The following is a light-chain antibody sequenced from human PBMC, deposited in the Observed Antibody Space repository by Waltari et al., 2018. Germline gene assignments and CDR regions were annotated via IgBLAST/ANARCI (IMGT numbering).Light chain of an antibody. CDR1: QTINKY. Sequence: DIQMTQSPSSLSASVGDRVTITCRASQTINKYLNWYQKKPGRAPKVLISVISYLHTGVPSRFRGSVSGTDFTLTINSLQPEDFATYYCQQSDSLPLTFGGGTKVEIK. CDR2: VIS. J-gene: IGKJ4*01. V-gene: IGKV1-39*01. CDR3: QQSDSLPLT.